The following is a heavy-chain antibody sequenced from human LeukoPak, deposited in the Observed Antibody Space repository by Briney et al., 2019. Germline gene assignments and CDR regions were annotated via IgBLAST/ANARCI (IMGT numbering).Heavy chain of an antibody. CDR1: GGSISRGDYY. CDR2: IYISGST. D-gene: IGHD3-3*01. Sequence: SESLSLTCTVSGGSISRGDYYWSWIRQPPGKGLEGVGYIYISGSTYNTQSPKNRVTIAIDTSKNHSTPELSSVTAPNTDEYDFASVVLALEWLPNWFDPWGQGTLVTVSS. V-gene: IGHV4-30-4*01. CDR3: ASVVLALEWLPNWFDP. J-gene: IGHJ5*02.